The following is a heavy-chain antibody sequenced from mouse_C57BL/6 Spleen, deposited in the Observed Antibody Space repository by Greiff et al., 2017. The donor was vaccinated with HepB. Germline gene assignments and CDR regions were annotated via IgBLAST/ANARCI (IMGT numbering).Heavy chain of an antibody. Sequence: VQLQQPGAELVRPGTSVKLSCKASGYTFTSYWMHWVKQRPGQGLEWIGVIDPSDSYTNYNQKFKGKATLTVDTSSSTAYMQLSSLTSEDAAVYYCARASSGYQAWFAYWGQGTLVTVSA. D-gene: IGHD3-2*02. CDR1: GYTFTSYW. CDR3: ARASSGYQAWFAY. CDR2: IDPSDSYT. J-gene: IGHJ3*01. V-gene: IGHV1-59*01.